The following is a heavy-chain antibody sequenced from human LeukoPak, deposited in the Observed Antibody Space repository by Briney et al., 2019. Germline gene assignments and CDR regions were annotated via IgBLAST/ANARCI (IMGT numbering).Heavy chain of an antibody. J-gene: IGHJ3*02. V-gene: IGHV1-2*06. Sequence: GASMKVSCKASGYTFTGYYMHWVRQAPGQGLEWRGRINPNSGGTNYAQKFQGRVTMTRDTSISTAYMELSRLRSDDTAVYYCARAVAGKFDAFDIWGQGTMVTVSS. CDR3: ARAVAGKFDAFDI. CDR2: INPNSGGT. CDR1: GYTFTGYY. D-gene: IGHD6-19*01.